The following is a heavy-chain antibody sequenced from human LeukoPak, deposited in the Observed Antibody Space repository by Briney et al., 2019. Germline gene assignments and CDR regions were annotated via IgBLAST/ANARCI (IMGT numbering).Heavy chain of an antibody. CDR1: GFTFSSYA. CDR2: ISGSGGST. CDR3: ARVYRDIAAAGKFDY. Sequence: GGSLRLSCAASGFTFSSYAMSWVRQAPGKGLEWVSAISGSGGSTYYADSVKGRFTISRDNAKNSLYLQMNSLRAEDTAVYYCARVYRDIAAAGKFDYWGQGTLVTVSS. D-gene: IGHD6-13*01. J-gene: IGHJ4*02. V-gene: IGHV3-23*01.